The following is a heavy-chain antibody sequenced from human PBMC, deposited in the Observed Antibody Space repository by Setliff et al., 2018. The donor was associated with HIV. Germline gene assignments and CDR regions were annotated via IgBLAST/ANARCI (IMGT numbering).Heavy chain of an antibody. CDR2: ICYTGST. J-gene: IGHJ4*02. Sequence: PSETLSLTCSVSGGSINSGHYYWSWIRHHPGKGLEWIGYICYTGSTYFNPSLKSRVTLSIDTSKNQFSLKLSSVTAADTAVYYCARDRYAGEIDYWGQGTLVTVS. CDR1: GGSINSGHYY. V-gene: IGHV4-31*03. D-gene: IGHD3-10*01. CDR3: ARDRYAGEIDY.